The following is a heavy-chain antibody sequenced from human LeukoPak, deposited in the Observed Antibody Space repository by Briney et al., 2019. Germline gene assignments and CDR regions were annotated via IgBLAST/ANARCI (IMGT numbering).Heavy chain of an antibody. CDR1: GXSISRYSYY. CDR3: ARDKDYGDPSGFDY. CDR2: FHYSGST. V-gene: IGHV4-39*02. Sequence: SETLSLTCTVSGXSISRYSYYWGWIRQPPGKGLEWIGSFHYSGSTYYNPSLKSRVTISVDTSNNHFSLKLSSVTAADTAEYYCARDKDYGDPSGFDYWGQGALVTVSS. J-gene: IGHJ4*02. D-gene: IGHD4-17*01.